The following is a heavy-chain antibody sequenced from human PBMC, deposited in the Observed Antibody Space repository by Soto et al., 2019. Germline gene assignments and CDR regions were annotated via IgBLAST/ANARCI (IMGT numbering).Heavy chain of an antibody. CDR1: GGSISSYY. CDR2: IYYSGST. Sequence: QVQLQESGPGLVKPSETLSLTCTVSGGSISSYYWSWIRQPPGKGLEWIGYIYYSGSTNYNPPLKSRVTISVDTSKNQFSLKLSSVTAADTAVYYCARAPRGNYGYPSYFDYWGQGTLVTVSS. J-gene: IGHJ4*02. V-gene: IGHV4-59*01. CDR3: ARAPRGNYGYPSYFDY. D-gene: IGHD3-10*01.